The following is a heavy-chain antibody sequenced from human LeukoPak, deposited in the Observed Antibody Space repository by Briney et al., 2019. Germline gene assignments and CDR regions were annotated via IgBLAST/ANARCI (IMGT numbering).Heavy chain of an antibody. Sequence: PGGSLRLSCAASGFTFDTYAMHWVRQAPGKGLEWVTVISYDGSNEYYADSVKGRFTISRDNSKNTMYLQMNSLRAEDTAVYYCARGKLEYSSGWSPDAFDIWGQGTMVTVSS. D-gene: IGHD6-19*01. CDR3: ARGKLEYSSGWSPDAFDI. J-gene: IGHJ3*02. V-gene: IGHV3-30-3*01. CDR1: GFTFDTYA. CDR2: ISYDGSNE.